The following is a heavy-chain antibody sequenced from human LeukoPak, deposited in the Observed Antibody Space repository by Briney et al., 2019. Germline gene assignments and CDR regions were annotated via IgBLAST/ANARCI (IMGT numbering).Heavy chain of an antibody. Sequence: GGSLRLSCAASGFTLSSYEMNWVRQAPGKGLEWVSYISSSGSTICYADSVKGRFTISRDNAKNSLYLQMNSLRAEDTAVYYCARDDAGDYYYYYYMDVWGKGTTVTVSS. J-gene: IGHJ6*03. D-gene: IGHD1-14*01. CDR1: GFTLSSYE. V-gene: IGHV3-48*03. CDR2: ISSSGSTI. CDR3: ARDDAGDYYYYYYMDV.